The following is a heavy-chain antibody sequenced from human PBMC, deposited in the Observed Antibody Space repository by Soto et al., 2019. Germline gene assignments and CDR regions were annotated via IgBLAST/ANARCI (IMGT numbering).Heavy chain of an antibody. CDR1: GYTCTIDG. CDR2: ISAYNGNT. J-gene: IGHJ4*02. Sequence: GASVKVSCKASGYTCTIDGIRWVRQAPGQGLEWMGWISAYNGNTNYAQKLQGRVTMTTDTSTSTAYMELRSLRSDDTAVYYCASSVDYDFWSGYYDYWGQGTLVTVSS. V-gene: IGHV1-18*01. D-gene: IGHD3-3*01. CDR3: ASSVDYDFWSGYYDY.